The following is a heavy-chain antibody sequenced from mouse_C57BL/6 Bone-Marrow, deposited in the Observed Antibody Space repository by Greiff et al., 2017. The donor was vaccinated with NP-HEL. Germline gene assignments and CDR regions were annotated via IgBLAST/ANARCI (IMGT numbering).Heavy chain of an antibody. V-gene: IGHV3-4*01. CDR1: GYSITNGNHW. J-gene: IGHJ2*01. D-gene: IGHD1-1*01. CDR2: ISSSGST. Sequence: EVKLMESGPALVKPSQTVSLTCTVTGYSITNGNHWWNWIRQVSGSKLEWIGYISSSGSTDSNPSLKSRISITRDTSTNQLFLQLNAVTTEEIATYYCAREGYYGSEFDYWGQGTTLTVSS. CDR3: AREGYYGSEFDY.